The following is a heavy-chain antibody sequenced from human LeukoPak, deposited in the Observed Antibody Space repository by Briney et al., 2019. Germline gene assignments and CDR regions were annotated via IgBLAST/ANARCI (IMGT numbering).Heavy chain of an antibody. CDR3: AKYVSARGPPYALAV. Sequence: PGGSLRLSCAASGFTFTIYGMQWVRQAPGKGLEWVSGISASGGNTWYADSVKGRFTISRDNSKNTLYLQMNSLRAEDTAVYYCAKYVSARGPPYALAVWGQGTTVTVSS. J-gene: IGHJ6*02. D-gene: IGHD2/OR15-2a*01. CDR1: GFTFTIYG. CDR2: ISASGGNT. V-gene: IGHV3-23*01.